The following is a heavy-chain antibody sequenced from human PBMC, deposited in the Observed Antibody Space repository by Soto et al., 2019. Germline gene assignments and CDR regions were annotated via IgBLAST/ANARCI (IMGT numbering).Heavy chain of an antibody. V-gene: IGHV1-46*03. D-gene: IGHD2-15*01. CDR3: ARGRIVVVVAATPFYFHI. Sequence: QVQLVQSGAEVKKPGASVKVSCKASGYTFTSYYMHWVRQAPGQGLEWMGIINPSGGSTSYAQKFQGRVTMTRDTSTSKVYRELSSLRSEDTAVYYCARGRIVVVVAATPFYFHIWGQGTIVTVSS. CDR1: GYTFTSYY. J-gene: IGHJ3*02. CDR2: INPSGGST.